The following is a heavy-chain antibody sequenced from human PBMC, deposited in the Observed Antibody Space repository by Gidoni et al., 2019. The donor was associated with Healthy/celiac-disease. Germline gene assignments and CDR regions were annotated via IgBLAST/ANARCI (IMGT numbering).Heavy chain of an antibody. J-gene: IGHJ6*02. V-gene: IGHV3-23*01. CDR1: GITFSICD. D-gene: IGHD3-10*01. Sequence: EVQLLESGGVLVQPGGSLRLSCAACGITFSICDMSWARQAQGKGLEWGSAISGSGGSTYYADAVKGRFTIARDNSKNTLYRQMNSLRAEDTAVYYCAKDGYGSGSYRNYYGMDVWGQGTTVTVSS. CDR2: ISGSGGST. CDR3: AKDGYGSGSYRNYYGMDV.